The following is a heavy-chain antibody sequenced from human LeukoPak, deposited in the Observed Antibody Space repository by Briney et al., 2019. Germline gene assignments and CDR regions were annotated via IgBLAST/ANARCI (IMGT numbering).Heavy chain of an antibody. V-gene: IGHV4-59*01. J-gene: IGHJ5*02. D-gene: IGHD2-2*01. Sequence: SETLSLTCTVSGGSITSYHWSWIRQPPGKGLEWIGYISYSGSTNYNPSLKSRVTLSIDTSKNQFSLKLGSVTAADTAMYYCASGGYCSTTSCYPNWFDPWGQGTLVTVSS. CDR2: ISYSGST. CDR1: GGSITSYH. CDR3: ASGGYCSTTSCYPNWFDP.